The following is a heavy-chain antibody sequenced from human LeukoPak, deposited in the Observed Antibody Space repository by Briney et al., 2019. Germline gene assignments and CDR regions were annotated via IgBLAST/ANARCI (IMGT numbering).Heavy chain of an antibody. CDR1: GYTLTGYY. CDR3: ARENWNDVHYYYYYMDV. CDR2: INPNSGGT. Sequence: GASVKVSCKASGYTLTGYYMHWVRHAPGQGLEWMGWINPNSGGTNYAQKIQGRVTMTRDTSISTAYMELSRLRSDDTAVYDCARENWNDVHYYYYYMDVWGKGTTVTVSS. D-gene: IGHD1-1*01. V-gene: IGHV1-2*02. J-gene: IGHJ6*03.